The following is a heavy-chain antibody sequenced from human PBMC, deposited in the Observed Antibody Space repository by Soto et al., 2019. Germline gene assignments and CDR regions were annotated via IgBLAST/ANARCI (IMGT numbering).Heavy chain of an antibody. CDR3: ARVIGSGWSKPFDS. V-gene: IGHV4-59*12. J-gene: IGHJ4*02. CDR2: IYYSGST. Sequence: PSETLSLTCTVSGGSISSYYWSCIRQPPGKGLEWIVYIYYSGSTNYNPSLKSRVTISVDTSKNQFSLKLSSVTAADTAVYYCARVIGSGWSKPFDSWGQGTPVTVSS. D-gene: IGHD6-19*01. CDR1: GGSISSYY.